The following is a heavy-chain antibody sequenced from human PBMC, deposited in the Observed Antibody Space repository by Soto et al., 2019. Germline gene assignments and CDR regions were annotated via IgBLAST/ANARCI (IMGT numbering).Heavy chain of an antibody. D-gene: IGHD5-18*01. V-gene: IGHV4-30-2*01. J-gene: IGHJ5*02. CDR2: IYHSGST. CDR3: ARAGYSYGPSLSWFDP. CDR1: GGSISSGGYS. Sequence: QLQLQESGSGLVKPSQTLSLTCAVSGGSISSGGYSWSWIRQPPGKGLEWIGYIYHSGSTYYNPSLKSRVTISVDRSKNQCSLKLSSVTAADTAVYYCARAGYSYGPSLSWFDPWGQGTLVTVSS.